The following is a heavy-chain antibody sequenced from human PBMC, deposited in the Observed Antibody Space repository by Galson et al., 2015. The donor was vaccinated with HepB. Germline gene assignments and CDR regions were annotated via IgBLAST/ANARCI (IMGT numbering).Heavy chain of an antibody. V-gene: IGHV3-23*01. CDR2: ISGSGGST. D-gene: IGHD1-26*01. Sequence: SLRLSCAASGFTFSSYAMSWVRQAPGKGLEWVSAISGSGGSTYYADSVKGRFTISRDNSKNTLYLQMNSLRAEDTAVYYCAKHDPSWVSRERWEWLVGATYFDYWGQGTLVTVSS. CDR3: AKHDPSWVSRERWEWLVGATYFDY. J-gene: IGHJ4*02. CDR1: GFTFSSYA.